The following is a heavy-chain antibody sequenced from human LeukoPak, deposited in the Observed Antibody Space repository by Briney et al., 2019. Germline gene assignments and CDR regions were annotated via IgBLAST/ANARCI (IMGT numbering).Heavy chain of an antibody. D-gene: IGHD7-27*01. J-gene: IGHJ4*02. CDR3: ARDTLRSGDYYFDY. CDR2: ISYGGSNK. Sequence: PGGSPRLSCAASGFTFSSYAMHWVRQAPGKGLEWVAVISYGGSNKYYADSVKGRFTISRDNSKNTLYLQMNSLRAEDTAVYYCARDTLRSGDYYFDYWGQGTLVTVSS. CDR1: GFTFSSYA. V-gene: IGHV3-30-3*01.